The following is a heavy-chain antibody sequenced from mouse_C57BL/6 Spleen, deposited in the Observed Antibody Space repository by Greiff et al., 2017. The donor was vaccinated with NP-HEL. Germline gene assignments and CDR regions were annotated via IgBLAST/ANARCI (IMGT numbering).Heavy chain of an antibody. CDR2: IYPSDSET. CDR3: ARRGGPYYAMDY. Sequence: QVQLQQPGAELVRPGSSVKLSCKASGYTFTSYWVDWVKQRPGQGLEWIGNIYPSDSETHYNQKFKDKATLTVDKSSSTAYMQLSSLTSEDSAVYYCARRGGPYYAMDYWGQGTSVTVSS. V-gene: IGHV1-61*01. CDR1: GYTFTSYW. J-gene: IGHJ4*01.